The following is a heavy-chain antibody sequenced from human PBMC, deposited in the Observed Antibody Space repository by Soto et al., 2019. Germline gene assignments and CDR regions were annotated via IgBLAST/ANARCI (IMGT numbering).Heavy chain of an antibody. Sequence: QVQLVQSGAEVKKPGASVKVSCKASGYTFTSYDINWVRQATGQGLEWMGWMNPNSGNTGYAQKFQGRVTMTRNTSISTAYMELSSLRSEETAVYYCARSDGPRYYYGMDVWGQGTTVTVSS. CDR1: GYTFTSYD. V-gene: IGHV1-8*01. J-gene: IGHJ6*02. CDR2: MNPNSGNT. CDR3: ARSDGPRYYYGMDV.